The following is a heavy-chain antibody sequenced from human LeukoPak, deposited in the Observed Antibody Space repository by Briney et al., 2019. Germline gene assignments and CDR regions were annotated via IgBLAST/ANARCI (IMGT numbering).Heavy chain of an antibody. J-gene: IGHJ5*02. CDR2: IIPILGIA. CDR1: GGTFSSYT. Sequence: SVKVSCNASGGTFSSYTISWVRQAPGQGLEWMGRIIPILGIAKYAQKFQGRVTVTADTSTSTVYMELKSLRSEDTAVYYCASLGSRQEHWFDPWGQGTLVTVSS. V-gene: IGHV1-69*02. CDR3: ASLGSRQEHWFDP. D-gene: IGHD2-15*01.